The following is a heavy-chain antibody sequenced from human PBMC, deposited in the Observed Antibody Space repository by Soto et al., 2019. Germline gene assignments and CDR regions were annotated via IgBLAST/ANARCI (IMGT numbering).Heavy chain of an antibody. CDR1: GGSISSYY. Sequence: SETLSLTCTVSGGSISSYYWSWIRQPPGKGLEWIGYIYYSGSTNYNPSLKSRVTISVDTSKNQFSLKLSSVTAADTAVYYCARDYYDSSGHIGGWFDPWGQGTLVTV. V-gene: IGHV4-59*01. J-gene: IGHJ5*02. CDR2: IYYSGST. D-gene: IGHD3-22*01. CDR3: ARDYYDSSGHIGGWFDP.